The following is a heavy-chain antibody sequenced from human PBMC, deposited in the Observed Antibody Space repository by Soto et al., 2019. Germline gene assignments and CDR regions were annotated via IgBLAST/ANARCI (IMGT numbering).Heavy chain of an antibody. J-gene: IGHJ6*02. CDR3: ARGTRYFDWLPGRAYGMDV. CDR1: GGSFSGYY. Sequence: TLSLTCAVYGGSFSGYYWSWIRQPPGKGLEWIGEINHSGSTNYNPSLKSRVTISVDTSKNQFSLKLSSVTAADTAVYYCARGTRYFDWLPGRAYGMDVWGQGTTVTVSS. D-gene: IGHD3-9*01. CDR2: INHSGST. V-gene: IGHV4-34*01.